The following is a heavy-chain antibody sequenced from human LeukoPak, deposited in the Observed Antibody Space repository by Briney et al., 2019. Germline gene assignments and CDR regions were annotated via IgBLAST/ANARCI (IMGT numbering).Heavy chain of an antibody. J-gene: IGHJ6*02. Sequence: GGSLRLSCAASGFTFSDYYMTWIRQAPGKGLEWLSYISNTGSTVFYSNSVMGRFTVSRDNAKRSLYLQIKSLRDDDTAVYHCALGTINKDYYFGMDVWGQGTTVTVSS. D-gene: IGHD2-8*01. CDR1: GFTFSDYY. CDR2: ISNTGSTV. V-gene: IGHV3-11*01. CDR3: ALGTINKDYYFGMDV.